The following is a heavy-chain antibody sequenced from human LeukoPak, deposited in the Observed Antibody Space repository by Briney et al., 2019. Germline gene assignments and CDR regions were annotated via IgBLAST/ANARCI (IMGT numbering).Heavy chain of an antibody. Sequence: PGGSLSLSCAASGFTFSSYEMNWVRQAPGKGLEWVSYISSSGSTIYYADSVKGRFTISRDNAKNSLYLQMNSLRAEDTAVYYCARRSSSWYPYEDYFDYWGQETLLTVSS. V-gene: IGHV3-48*03. CDR1: GFTFSSYE. CDR2: ISSSGSTI. D-gene: IGHD6-13*01. J-gene: IGHJ4*02. CDR3: ARRSSSWYPYEDYFDY.